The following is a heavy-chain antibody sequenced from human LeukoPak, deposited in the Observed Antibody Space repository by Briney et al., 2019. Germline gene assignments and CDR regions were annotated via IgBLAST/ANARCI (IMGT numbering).Heavy chain of an antibody. CDR1: GGSISSYY. V-gene: IGHV4-34*01. CDR2: INHSGST. D-gene: IGHD4-17*01. CDR3: ARGHGDSRLDY. Sequence: SETLSLTCTVSGGSISSYYWSWIRQPPGKGLEWIGEINHSGSTNYNPSLKSRVTISVDTSKNQFSLKLSSVTAADTAVYYCARGHGDSRLDYWGQGTLVTVSS. J-gene: IGHJ4*02.